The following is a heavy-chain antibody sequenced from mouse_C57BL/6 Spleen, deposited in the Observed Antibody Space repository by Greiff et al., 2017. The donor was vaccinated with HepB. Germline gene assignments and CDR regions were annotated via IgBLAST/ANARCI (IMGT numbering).Heavy chain of an antibody. D-gene: IGHD1-1*02. CDR1: GFTFSSYT. J-gene: IGHJ1*03. V-gene: IGHV5-9*01. CDR2: ISGGGGNT. CDR3: ARRVGDWYFDV. Sequence: DVLLVESGGGLVKPGGSLKLSCAASGFTFSSYTMSWVRQTPEKRLEWVATISGGGGNTYYPDSVKGRFTISRDNAKNTLYLQMSSLRSEDTALYYCARRVGDWYFDVWGTGTTVTVSS.